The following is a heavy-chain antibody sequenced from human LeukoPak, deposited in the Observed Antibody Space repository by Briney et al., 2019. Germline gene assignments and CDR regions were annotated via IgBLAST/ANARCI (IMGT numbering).Heavy chain of an antibody. Sequence: PSETLSLTCAVYGGSFSGYYWSWIRQPPGKGLEWIGEINHSGSTNYNPSLKSRVTISVDTSKNQFSLKLSSVTAADTAVYYCARLTHHGSSWYFKDYWGQGTLVTVSS. CDR2: INHSGST. CDR3: ARLTHHGSSWYFKDY. V-gene: IGHV4-34*01. D-gene: IGHD6-13*01. J-gene: IGHJ4*02. CDR1: GGSFSGYY.